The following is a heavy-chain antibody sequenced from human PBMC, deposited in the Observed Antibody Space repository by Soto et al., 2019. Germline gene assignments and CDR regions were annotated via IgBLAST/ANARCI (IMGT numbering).Heavy chain of an antibody. J-gene: IGHJ4*02. CDR1: GYSFTCYS. CDR2: IYPGDSDT. D-gene: IGHD3-3*01. CDR3: ARERTRGSGYSDY. V-gene: IGHV5-51*01. Sequence: GESLKISWNRYGYSFTCYSIGWVRQMPGKGLEWMGSIYPGDSDTRYSPSFQGQVTISADKSISTAYLQWSSLKASDTAMYYCARERTRGSGYSDYWGQGTLVTVSS.